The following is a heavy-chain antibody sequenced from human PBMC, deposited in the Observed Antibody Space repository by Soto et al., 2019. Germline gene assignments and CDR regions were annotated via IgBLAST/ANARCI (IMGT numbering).Heavy chain of an antibody. CDR1: GGTFSSYT. J-gene: IGHJ4*02. V-gene: IGHV1-69*08. CDR3: ARDTPTIADERYFDY. CDR2: IIPILGIA. D-gene: IGHD6-13*01. Sequence: QVQLVQSGAEVKKPGSSVKVSCKASGGTFSSYTISWVRQAPGQGLEWMGRIIPILGIANYAQKFQGRVTITADKSTVTAYMELCSLRSEDTAVYYCARDTPTIADERYFDYWGQGTLVTVSS.